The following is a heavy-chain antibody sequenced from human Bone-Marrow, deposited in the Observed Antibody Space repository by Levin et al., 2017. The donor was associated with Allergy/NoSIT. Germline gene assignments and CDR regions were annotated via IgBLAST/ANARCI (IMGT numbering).Heavy chain of an antibody. CDR1: GFTFSNYK. D-gene: IGHD3-22*01. Sequence: KPGGSLRLSCVTSGFTFSNYKMNWVRQAPGKGPEWVSSISATGTYIYYSDSLEGRFTISRDNAQNSLFLQLDSLRVDDTAVYYCARITTAGDWFDPWGQGTLVTVSS. V-gene: IGHV3-21*01. CDR3: ARITTAGDWFDP. J-gene: IGHJ5*02. CDR2: ISATGTYI.